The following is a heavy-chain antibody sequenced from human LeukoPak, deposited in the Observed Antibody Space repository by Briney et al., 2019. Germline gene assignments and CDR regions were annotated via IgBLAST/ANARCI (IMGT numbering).Heavy chain of an antibody. Sequence: GASVKVSCKASGYTFTGYYMHWVRQAPGQGLGWMGWINPNSGGTNYAQKFQERVTITRDMSTSTAYMELSSLRSEDTAVYYCAADGAHSFRASDIWGQGTMVTVSS. D-gene: IGHD1-26*01. J-gene: IGHJ3*02. CDR2: INPNSGGT. CDR3: AADGAHSFRASDI. V-gene: IGHV1-2*02. CDR1: GYTFTGYY.